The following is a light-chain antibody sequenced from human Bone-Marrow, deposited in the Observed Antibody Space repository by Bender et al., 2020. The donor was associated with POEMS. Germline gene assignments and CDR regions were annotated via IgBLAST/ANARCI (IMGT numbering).Light chain of an antibody. J-gene: IGLJ3*02. CDR1: SSNIGADYD. CDR2: DNT. CDR3: AVWDDSLNGWV. V-gene: IGLV1-40*01. Sequence: QSVLTQPPSVSGAPGQRVTISCTGSSSNIGADYDVHWYQQLPGTAPKLLMSDNTNRPSGVPDRFSGSRSGTSASLAISGLQSEDEADYYCAVWDDSLNGWVFGGGTKLTVL.